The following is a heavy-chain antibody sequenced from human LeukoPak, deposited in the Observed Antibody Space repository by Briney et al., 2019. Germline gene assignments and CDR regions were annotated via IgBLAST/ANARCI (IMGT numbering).Heavy chain of an antibody. CDR2: INDRASVT. CDR1: GFTFNSYS. CDR3: ATPREAGQVGYFYGMDV. D-gene: IGHD2-21*01. Sequence: PGGSLRLSCEVSGFTFNSYSMNWVRQAPGGGLEWVSYINDRASVTKYAESVKGRFTISRDNAKNLLYLEMSSLRVEDTAVYYCATPREAGQVGYFYGMDVWGQGTTVIVSS. J-gene: IGHJ6*02. V-gene: IGHV3-21*06.